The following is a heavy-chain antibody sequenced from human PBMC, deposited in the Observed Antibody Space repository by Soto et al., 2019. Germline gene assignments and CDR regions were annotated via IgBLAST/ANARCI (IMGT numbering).Heavy chain of an antibody. CDR3: VRQGIDYLHGLVDV. Sequence: QVQLQQSGPRLVKPSETLSLTCTVSSGPDRSHNWGWIRQPPGRGLEWIGYVYYTGDTAYNPSPRGRVTMSADTSTNDISLTLNSVTAADTAVYYCVRQGIDYLHGLVDVWGQGTTVSVSS. V-gene: IGHV4-59*08. J-gene: IGHJ6*02. D-gene: IGHD4-17*01. CDR2: VYYTGDT. CDR1: SGPDRSHN.